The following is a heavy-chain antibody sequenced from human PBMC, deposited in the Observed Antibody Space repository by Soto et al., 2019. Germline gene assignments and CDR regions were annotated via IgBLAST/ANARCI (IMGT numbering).Heavy chain of an antibody. J-gene: IGHJ6*03. D-gene: IGHD4-17*01. V-gene: IGHV4-39*01. CDR2: IYYSGST. CDR1: GGSISSSSYY. CDR3: ARLNGDDYGDYLDYYYYMDV. Sequence: SETLSLTCTVSGGSISSSSYYWGWIRQPPGKGLEWIGSIYYSGSTYYNPSLKSRVTISVDTSKNQFSLKLSSVTAADTAVYYCARLNGDDYGDYLDYYYYMDVWGKGTTVTVSS.